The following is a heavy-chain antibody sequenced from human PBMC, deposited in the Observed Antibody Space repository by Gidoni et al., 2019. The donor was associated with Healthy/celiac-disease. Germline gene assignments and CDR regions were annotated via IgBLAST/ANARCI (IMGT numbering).Heavy chain of an antibody. CDR1: GYSFTSYW. CDR2: IYPGDSDT. D-gene: IGHD5-18*01. V-gene: IGHV5-51*01. J-gene: IGHJ4*02. CDR3: ARPRGRGTAMVYYFDY. Sequence: EVQLVQSGAEVKKPGESLKISCMGAGYSFTSYWIGWVRQMPGKGREWMGIIYPGDSDTRYSPSFQGQVTISADKSISTAYLQWSSLKASDTAMYYCARPRGRGTAMVYYFDYWGQGTLVTVSS.